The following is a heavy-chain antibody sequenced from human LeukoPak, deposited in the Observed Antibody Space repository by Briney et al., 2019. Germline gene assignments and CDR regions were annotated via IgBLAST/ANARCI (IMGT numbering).Heavy chain of an antibody. D-gene: IGHD2-8*01. CDR3: ARGMASYYYYGMDV. J-gene: IGHJ6*02. Sequence: SETLSLTCTVSGRSISSYYWSWIRQPAGKGLEWIGRIYTSGSTNYNPSLKSRVTMSVDTSKNQFSLKLSSVTAADTAVYYCARGMASYYYYGMDVWGQGTTVTVSS. V-gene: IGHV4-4*07. CDR2: IYTSGST. CDR1: GRSISSYY.